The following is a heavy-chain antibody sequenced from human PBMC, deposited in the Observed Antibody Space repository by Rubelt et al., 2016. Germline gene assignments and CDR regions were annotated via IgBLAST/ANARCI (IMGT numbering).Heavy chain of an antibody. J-gene: IGHJ4*02. D-gene: IGHD1-1*01. CDR2: INAGNGNT. V-gene: IGHV1-3*01. CDR1: GYTFTSYA. Sequence: QVQLVQSGAEVKKPGASVKVSCKASGYTFTSYAMHWVRQAPGQRLEWMGWINAGNGNTKYSQKFQGRVTITRDTSASTGLLGLSSRRSEDTALYYCARVAWSRRFDYFDYWGQGTLVTVSS. CDR3: ARVAWSRRFDYFDY.